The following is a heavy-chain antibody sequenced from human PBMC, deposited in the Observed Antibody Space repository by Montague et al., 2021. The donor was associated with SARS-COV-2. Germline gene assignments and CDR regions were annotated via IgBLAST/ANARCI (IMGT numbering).Heavy chain of an antibody. CDR1: GGSISSYY. D-gene: IGHD3-22*01. CDR3: ARGMHYYDSSGYYLDY. Sequence: SETLSLTCTVSGGSISSYYWSWIRQPPGKGLEWIGYIYYSGSTNYNPSLKSRVTISVDTSKNQFSLKLSSVTAADTAVYYCARGMHYYDSSGYYLDYWGQGTLVTVSS. CDR2: IYYSGST. V-gene: IGHV4-59*01. J-gene: IGHJ4*02.